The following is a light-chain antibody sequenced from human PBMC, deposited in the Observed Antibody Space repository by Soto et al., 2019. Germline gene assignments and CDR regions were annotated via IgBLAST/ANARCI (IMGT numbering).Light chain of an antibody. J-gene: IGKJ1*01. CDR1: QSVSSSY. Sequence: EVVLTQSPGTLSLSQGERATLSCRAIQSVSSSYLAWYQQKPGQAPRLLIYGASSRATGIPDRFSGSVSGTGFTLTISRLEPEDFAVYYCQQYGSSPPWTFGQGTKVDI. CDR3: QQYGSSPPWT. V-gene: IGKV3-20*01. CDR2: GAS.